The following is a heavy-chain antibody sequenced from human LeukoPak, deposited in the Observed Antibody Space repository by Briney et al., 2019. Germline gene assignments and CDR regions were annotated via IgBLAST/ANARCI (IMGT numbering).Heavy chain of an antibody. Sequence: ASVMVSCKTSGYTLTDYYMHWVRQAPGQGLEWMGRINPNSGGANYAQKFQGRVTMTRDTSISAAYMELSRLTSDDTAMYHCARNYGSVRAGIDYWGQGTLVTVSS. CDR2: INPNSGGA. D-gene: IGHD3-10*01. CDR1: GYTLTDYY. V-gene: IGHV1-2*06. J-gene: IGHJ4*02. CDR3: ARNYGSVRAGIDY.